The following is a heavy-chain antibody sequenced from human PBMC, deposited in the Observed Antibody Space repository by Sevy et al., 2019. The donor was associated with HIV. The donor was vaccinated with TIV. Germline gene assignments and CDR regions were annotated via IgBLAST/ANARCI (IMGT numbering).Heavy chain of an antibody. Sequence: GGSLRLSCAASGFTFSDYYMSWIRQAPGKGLEWVSYISSSGSTIYYADSVKGRFTISRENAKNSLYLQMNSLRAEVTAVYYWARDRVVVVPAAMGLYYDILTGYRDGDAFDIWGQGTMVTVSS. CDR1: GFTFSDYY. V-gene: IGHV3-11*01. J-gene: IGHJ3*02. D-gene: IGHD3-9*01. CDR2: ISSSGSTI. CDR3: ARDRVVVVPAAMGLYYDILTGYRDGDAFDI.